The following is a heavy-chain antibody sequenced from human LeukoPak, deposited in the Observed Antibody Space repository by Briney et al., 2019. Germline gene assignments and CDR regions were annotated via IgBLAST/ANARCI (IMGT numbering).Heavy chain of an antibody. Sequence: GGSLLLSCAASGFSFITYWMLWVRPAPGKGLVWVARVNSDGSSTSYADSVRGRFTTSRDNAKNTLYLQMNSLRGEDTALYYCAKHLYGSGTVREPFEYWGQGTLVTVSS. V-gene: IGHV3-74*01. D-gene: IGHD3-10*01. CDR1: GFSFITYW. J-gene: IGHJ4*02. CDR2: VNSDGSST. CDR3: AKHLYGSGTVREPFEY.